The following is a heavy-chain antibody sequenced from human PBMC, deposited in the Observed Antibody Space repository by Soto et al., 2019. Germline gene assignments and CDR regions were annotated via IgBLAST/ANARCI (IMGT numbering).Heavy chain of an antibody. V-gene: IGHV1-69*01. CDR2: IIPIFGTA. Sequence: QVQLVQSGAEVKKPGSSVKVSCKASGGTFSSYAISWVRQAPGQGLEWMGGIIPIFGTANYAQKFQGRVTITADESTSTAYMELSSLRSEETAVYYCAREAGYYYDSSGYYQEYYFDYWGQGTLVTVSS. D-gene: IGHD3-22*01. CDR3: AREAGYYYDSSGYYQEYYFDY. CDR1: GGTFSSYA. J-gene: IGHJ4*02.